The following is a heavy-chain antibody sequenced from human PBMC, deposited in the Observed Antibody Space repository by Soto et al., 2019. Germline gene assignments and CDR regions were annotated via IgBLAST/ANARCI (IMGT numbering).Heavy chain of an antibody. CDR2: TSHDERKI. V-gene: IGHV3-33*01. D-gene: IGHD3-10*01. CDR3: AREVPILWFGESFFDY. Sequence: GGSLRLSCAASGFTFSDYAMDWVRQAPGKGLEWVALTSHDERKISYADSVKGRFTISRGNSEKTLYLQMYSLSAEDTAVYYCAREVPILWFGESFFDYWGQGTLVTVSS. J-gene: IGHJ4*02. CDR1: GFTFSDYA.